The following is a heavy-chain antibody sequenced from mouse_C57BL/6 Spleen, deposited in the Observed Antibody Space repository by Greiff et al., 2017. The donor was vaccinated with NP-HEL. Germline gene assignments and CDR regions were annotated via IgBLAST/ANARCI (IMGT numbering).Heavy chain of an antibody. CDR1: GFTFSSYA. Sequence: EVKLMESGEGLVKPGGSLKLSCAASGFTFSSYAMSWVRQTPEKRLEWVAYISSGGDYIYYADTVKGRFTISRDNARNTLYLQMSRLKSEDTAMYYWTREGSPAMDYWGQGTSVTVSS. CDR2: ISSGGDYI. CDR3: TREGSPAMDY. J-gene: IGHJ4*01. V-gene: IGHV5-9-1*02.